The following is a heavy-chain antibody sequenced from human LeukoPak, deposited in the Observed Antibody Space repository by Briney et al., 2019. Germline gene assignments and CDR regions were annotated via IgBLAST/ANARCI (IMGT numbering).Heavy chain of an antibody. CDR2: INTDGSST. CDR1: GFTFSSYW. D-gene: IGHD6-13*01. CDR3: TKEKVTYYSSHWSGLFDT. Sequence: PGGSLRLSCAASGFTFSSYWMHWVRQAPGKGLVWVSRINTDGSSTNYATSVKGRFTMSRDNAKNTLYLQMSSLTVEDTATYFCTKEKVTYYSSHWSGLFDTWGQGTLVVVSS. V-gene: IGHV3-74*01. J-gene: IGHJ5*02.